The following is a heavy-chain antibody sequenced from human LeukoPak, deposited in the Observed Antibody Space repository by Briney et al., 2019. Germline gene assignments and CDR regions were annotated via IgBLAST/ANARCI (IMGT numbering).Heavy chain of an antibody. CDR2: INHSGST. Sequence: PSETLSLTCAVHGGSFSGYYWSWIRQPPGKGLEWIGEINHSGSTNYNPSLKSRVTISVDTSKNQFSLNLSSVTAADTAVYYCARGHGSGSYYTLWGQGTLVTVSS. V-gene: IGHV4-34*01. CDR3: ARGHGSGSYYTL. J-gene: IGHJ4*02. D-gene: IGHD3-10*01. CDR1: GGSFSGYY.